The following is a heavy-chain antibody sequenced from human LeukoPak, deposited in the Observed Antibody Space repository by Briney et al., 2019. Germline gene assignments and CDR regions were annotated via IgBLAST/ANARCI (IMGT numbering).Heavy chain of an antibody. Sequence: ASVKVSCKASGGTFSSYAISWVRQAPGQGLEWMGGIIPIFGTANYAQKFQGRVTITADESTSTAYMELSSLRSEDTAVYYCARIEAALDAFDIWGQGTMVTVSS. CDR2: IIPIFGTA. V-gene: IGHV1-69*13. J-gene: IGHJ3*02. CDR3: ARIEAALDAFDI. CDR1: GGTFSSYA. D-gene: IGHD6-6*01.